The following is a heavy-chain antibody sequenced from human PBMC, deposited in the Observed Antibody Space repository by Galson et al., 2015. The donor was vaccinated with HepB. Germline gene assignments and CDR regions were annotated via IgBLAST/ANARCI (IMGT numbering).Heavy chain of an antibody. J-gene: IGHJ4*01. D-gene: IGHD6-19*01. CDR3: AKDTGRSAWSPRWDY. CDR1: GFTFNAYA. CDR2: ISDTGSVT. V-gene: IGHV3-23*01. Sequence: SLRLSCAASGFTFNAYAMSWVRQAPGTALEWVSSISDTGSVTYYTDSVKGRFTISRDNSNNTLYLKINSLRVDDTAVYYCAKDTGRSAWSPRWDYWGLGSLVTVSS.